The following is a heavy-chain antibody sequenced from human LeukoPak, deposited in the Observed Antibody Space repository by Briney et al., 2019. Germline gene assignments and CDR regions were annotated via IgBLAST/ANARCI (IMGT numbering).Heavy chain of an antibody. V-gene: IGHV3-23*01. CDR2: ISGSGGST. Sequence: GGSLRLSCAASGFTFSSYAMSWVRQAPGKGLEWVSAISGSGGSTYYADSVKGRFTISRDNSKNTLYLQMNSLRAEDTAVYYCAKDWASYSSSWPYYYGMDVWGQGTTVNVSS. CDR1: GFTFSSYA. D-gene: IGHD6-13*01. J-gene: IGHJ6*02. CDR3: AKDWASYSSSWPYYYGMDV.